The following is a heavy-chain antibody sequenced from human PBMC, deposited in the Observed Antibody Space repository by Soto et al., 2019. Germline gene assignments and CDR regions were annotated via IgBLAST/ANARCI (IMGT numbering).Heavy chain of an antibody. J-gene: IGHJ2*01. CDR2: IYWDDDK. CDR1: GFSLGTYGVG. V-gene: IGHV2-5*02. Sequence: QITLNESGPTLVKPTQTLTLTCTFSGFSLGTYGVGVGCIRQPPGKALEWLALIYWDDDKRYSPSLKSRLTITKDTSKRQVFLTLTNMDPVDTATYSCAHRGGGIVDWYFDLWGRGTPVIVSS. D-gene: IGHD1-26*01. CDR3: AHRGGGIVDWYFDL.